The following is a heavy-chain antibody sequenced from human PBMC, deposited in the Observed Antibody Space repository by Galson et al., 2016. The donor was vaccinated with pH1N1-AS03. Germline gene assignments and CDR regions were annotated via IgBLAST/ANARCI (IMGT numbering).Heavy chain of an antibody. J-gene: IGHJ6*02. CDR1: GYIFTAFH. CDR2: INPSNGVT. D-gene: IGHD1-26*01. V-gene: IGHV1-2*04. Sequence: SGYIFTAFHVHWVRQAPGQGLEWMGWINPSNGVTNYAQKFQAWVTMTGDTSISTAYMELYGLKSDDTAVYYCARDPRGPCSSATCATTYYFGMDVWGQGTTVIVSS. CDR3: ARDPRGPCSSATCATTYYFGMDV.